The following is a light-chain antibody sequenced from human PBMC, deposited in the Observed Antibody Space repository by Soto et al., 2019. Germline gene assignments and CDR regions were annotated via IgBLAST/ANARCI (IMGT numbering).Light chain of an antibody. CDR2: GAS. J-gene: IGKJ3*01. CDR3: HQRSTSPPS. Sequence: MTKEPASLAEGPGEGASVSCRTSQSVSSNLAWYQQKPGQAPRLLIYGASSRATGIPDRFSGSGSGTDSTLTIRRLQPEDFAAYYCHQRSTSPPSFGPGSKVDIK. V-gene: IGKV3D-15*01. CDR1: QSVSSN.